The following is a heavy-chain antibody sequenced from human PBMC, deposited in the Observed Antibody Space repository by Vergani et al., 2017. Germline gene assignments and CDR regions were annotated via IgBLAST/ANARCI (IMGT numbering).Heavy chain of an antibody. D-gene: IGHD3-10*01. Sequence: EVQLVESGGGLVQPGGSLRLSCAASGFTVSSNYMSWVRQAPGKGLEWVSVIYSGGSTYYADSVKGRFTISRDNSKNTLYLQINNLRVEDTAVYYCARGNYYGSGTYVDPWGQGTLVTVSS. CDR2: IYSGGST. V-gene: IGHV3-66*02. J-gene: IGHJ5*02. CDR3: ARGNYYGSGTYVDP. CDR1: GFTVSSNY.